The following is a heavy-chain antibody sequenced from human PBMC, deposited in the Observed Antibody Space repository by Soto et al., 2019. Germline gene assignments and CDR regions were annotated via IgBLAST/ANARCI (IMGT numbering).Heavy chain of an antibody. CDR1: GFTFSNAW. V-gene: IGHV3-15*01. Sequence: EVQLVESGGGLVKPGGSLRLSCAASGFTFSNAWMSWVRQAPGKGLEWVGRIKSKTDGGTTDYAAPVKGRFTISRDDSKTTLYLKMNSLKTEDTAVYYCTTVNCSGGSCSPFAYGGQGTLVTVSS. CDR2: IKSKTDGGTT. CDR3: TTVNCSGGSCSPFAY. J-gene: IGHJ4*02. D-gene: IGHD2-15*01.